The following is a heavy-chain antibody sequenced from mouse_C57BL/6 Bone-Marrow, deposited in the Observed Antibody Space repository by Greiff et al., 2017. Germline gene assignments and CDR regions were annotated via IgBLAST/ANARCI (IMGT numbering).Heavy chain of an antibody. V-gene: IGHV1-69*01. J-gene: IGHJ2*01. Sequence: QVQLQQPGAELVMPGASVKLSCKASGYTFTSYWMHWVKQRPGQGLEWIGEIDPSDSYTNYNQKFKGKSTLTVDKSSSTAYMQLSSLTSEDSAVYYCARRVPYYFDYWGKGTTLTVSS. CDR1: GYTFTSYW. CDR3: ARRVPYYFDY. CDR2: IDPSDSYT.